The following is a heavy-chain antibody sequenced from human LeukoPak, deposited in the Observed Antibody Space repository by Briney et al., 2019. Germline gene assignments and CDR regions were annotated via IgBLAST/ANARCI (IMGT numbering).Heavy chain of an antibody. J-gene: IGHJ5*02. V-gene: IGHV1-2*04. D-gene: IGHD3-22*01. CDR3: ARGESNYYDSSGYSPDWFDP. Sequence: ASVKVSCKASGYTFTGYYMHWVRQAPGQGLEWMGWINPNSGGTNYAPKFQGWVTMTRDTSISTAYMELSRLRSDDTAVYYCARGESNYYDSSGYSPDWFDPWGQGTLVTVSS. CDR1: GYTFTGYY. CDR2: INPNSGGT.